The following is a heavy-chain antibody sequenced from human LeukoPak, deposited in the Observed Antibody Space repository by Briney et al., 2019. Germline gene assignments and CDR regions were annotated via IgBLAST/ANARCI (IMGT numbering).Heavy chain of an antibody. J-gene: IGHJ2*01. V-gene: IGHV4-59*01. CDR1: GGSISSYY. CDR3: ARTVRYFDL. Sequence: SETLSLTCTDSGGSISSYYWSWIRQPPGKGLEWIGYIYYSGSTNYNPSLKSRVTISVDTSKNQFSLKLSSVTAADTAVYYCARTVRYFDLWGRGTLVTVSS. CDR2: IYYSGST.